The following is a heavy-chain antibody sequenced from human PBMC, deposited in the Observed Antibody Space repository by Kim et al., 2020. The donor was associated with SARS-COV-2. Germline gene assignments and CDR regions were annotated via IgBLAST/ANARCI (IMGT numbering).Heavy chain of an antibody. CDR2: INAGNGNT. Sequence: ASVKVSCKASGYTFTSYAMHWVRQAPGQRLEWMGWINAGNGNTKYSQKFQGRVTITRDTSASTAYMELSSLRSEDMAVYYCARGITSLHRLYYYYGMDVWGQGTTVTVSS. J-gene: IGHJ6*02. D-gene: IGHD3-16*01. CDR1: GYTFTSYA. CDR3: ARGITSLHRLYYYYGMDV. V-gene: IGHV1-3*01.